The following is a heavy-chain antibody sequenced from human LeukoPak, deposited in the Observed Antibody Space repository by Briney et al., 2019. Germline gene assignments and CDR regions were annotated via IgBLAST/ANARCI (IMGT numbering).Heavy chain of an antibody. D-gene: IGHD3-10*01. J-gene: IGHJ2*01. CDR2: IAYDGSKE. CDR1: GFTFSYYG. Sequence: PGGSLRLSCAASGFTFSYYGMHWVRQAPGKGLEWVTCIAYDGSKEYYADSVMGRFTISRDNSKNTLYLQMNSLRAEDTAVHYCAKAYGSGSYWYFDLWGRGTLVTVSS. V-gene: IGHV3-30*18. CDR3: AKAYGSGSYWYFDL.